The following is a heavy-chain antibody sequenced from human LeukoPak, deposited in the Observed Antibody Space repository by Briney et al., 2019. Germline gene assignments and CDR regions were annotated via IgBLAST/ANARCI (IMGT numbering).Heavy chain of an antibody. V-gene: IGHV3-23*01. Sequence: GGSLRLSCAASGFTFSSYAMSWVRQAPGKGLEWVSAISGSGGSTYYADSVKGRFTISRDNSKNTLYLQMNSLRAEDTAVYYCARSTGGYYLGWFDPWGQGTLVTVSS. CDR1: GFTFSSYA. CDR2: ISGSGGST. D-gene: IGHD3-22*01. CDR3: ARSTGGYYLGWFDP. J-gene: IGHJ5*02.